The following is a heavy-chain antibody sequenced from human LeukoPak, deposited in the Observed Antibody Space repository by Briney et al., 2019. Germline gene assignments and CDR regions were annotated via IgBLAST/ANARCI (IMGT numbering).Heavy chain of an antibody. CDR2: IRYDGSNK. CDR3: AKDRGIYCSSTSCPVGY. V-gene: IGHV3-30*02. CDR1: GFTFDDYA. D-gene: IGHD2-2*01. J-gene: IGHJ4*02. Sequence: GRSLRLSFAASGFTFDDYAMHWVRQAPGKGLEWVAFIRYDGSNKYYADSVKGRFTISRDNSKNTLYLQMNSLRAEDTAVYYCAKDRGIYCSSTSCPVGYWGQGTLVTVSS.